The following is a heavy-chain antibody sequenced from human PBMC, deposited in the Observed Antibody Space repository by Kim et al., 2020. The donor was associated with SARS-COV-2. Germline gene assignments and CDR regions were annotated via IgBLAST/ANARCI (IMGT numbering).Heavy chain of an antibody. CDR2: INPNSGGT. V-gene: IGHV1-2*02. Sequence: ASVKVSCKASGYTFTGYYMHWVRQAPGQGLEWMGWINPNSGGTNYAQKFQGRVTMTRDTSISTAYMELSRLRSDDTAVYYCARDSSYNWNYDFDYWGQGTLVTVSS. D-gene: IGHD1-7*01. CDR1: GYTFTGYY. J-gene: IGHJ4*02. CDR3: ARDSSYNWNYDFDY.